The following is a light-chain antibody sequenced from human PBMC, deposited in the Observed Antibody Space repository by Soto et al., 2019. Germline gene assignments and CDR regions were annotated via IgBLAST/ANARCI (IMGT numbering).Light chain of an antibody. CDR1: QSISGW. Sequence: DIQMTQSPSTLSASLGDRATMSCRASQSISGWLAWYQQKPGKAPKVLIYKTSTLETGIPSRFIGTGSGTEFIITISSVQPGDLASYYCQQYDRYPLTFGGGTKVEIK. CDR3: QQYDRYPLT. CDR2: KTS. V-gene: IGKV1-5*03. J-gene: IGKJ4*01.